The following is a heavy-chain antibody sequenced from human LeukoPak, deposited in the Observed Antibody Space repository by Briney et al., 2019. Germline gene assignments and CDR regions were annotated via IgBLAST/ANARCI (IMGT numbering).Heavy chain of an antibody. V-gene: IGHV3-15*01. D-gene: IGHD3-10*01. Sequence: GGSLRLSCAASGFTFSNAWMSWVRQAPGKGLEWVGRIKSKSDGGTTEYAAPVKGRVTISRDDSENTLYLQMNSLKSEDTAVYYCASLAGSYYTRNDYWGQGTLVTVSS. J-gene: IGHJ4*02. CDR2: IKSKSDGGTT. CDR1: GFTFSNAW. CDR3: ASLAGSYYTRNDY.